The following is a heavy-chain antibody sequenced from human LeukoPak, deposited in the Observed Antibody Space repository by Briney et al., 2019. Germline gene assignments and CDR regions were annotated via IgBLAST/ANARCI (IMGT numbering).Heavy chain of an antibody. CDR2: IYYSGST. D-gene: IGHD3-22*01. Sequence: SETLSLTCTVSGGSISSYYWSWIRQPPGKELEWIGYIYYSGSTNYNPSLKSRVTISVDTSKNQFSLKLSSVTAADTAVYYCASGYYFPYFQHWGQGTLVTVSS. CDR3: ASGYYFPYFQH. J-gene: IGHJ1*01. V-gene: IGHV4-59*01. CDR1: GGSISSYY.